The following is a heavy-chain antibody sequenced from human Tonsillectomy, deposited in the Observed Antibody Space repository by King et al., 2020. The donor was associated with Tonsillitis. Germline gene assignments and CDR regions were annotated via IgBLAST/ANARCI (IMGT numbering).Heavy chain of an antibody. CDR1: GGSFSGYY. Sequence: VQLPQWGARLLKPSETLSLTCAVYGGSFSGYYWTWIRQPPGKGLEWIGEINHSGSTNYNPSLKSRVTISVVTSKNQFSLTLSSVTAADTAVYYCARGGGTIFRVIVADSYYYYMDVWGKGTTVTVSS. J-gene: IGHJ6*03. CDR3: ARGGGTIFRVIVADSYYYYMDV. CDR2: INHSGST. V-gene: IGHV4-34*01. D-gene: IGHD3-3*01.